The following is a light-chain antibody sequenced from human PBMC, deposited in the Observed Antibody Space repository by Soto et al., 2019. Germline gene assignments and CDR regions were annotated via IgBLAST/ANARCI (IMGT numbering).Light chain of an antibody. CDR1: QSISSW. CDR3: QHYNTFQYT. V-gene: IGKV1-5*03. J-gene: IGKJ2*01. Sequence: DIQMTQSPSTLPASVGDRVTITCRASQSISSWLAWYQQKPGKAPKLLIYKASSLESGVPSRFSGSGSATEFTLTISSLQPDDFETYYCQHYNTFQYTVGQGTKVDIK. CDR2: KAS.